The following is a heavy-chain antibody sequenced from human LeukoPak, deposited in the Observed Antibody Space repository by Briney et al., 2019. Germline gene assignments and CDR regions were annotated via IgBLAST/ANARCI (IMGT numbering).Heavy chain of an antibody. CDR1: GFTFSSYA. V-gene: IGHV3-23*01. CDR3: AKRSRYCSSTSCSITPFDY. CDR2: ISGSGGST. D-gene: IGHD2-2*01. J-gene: IGHJ4*02. Sequence: GGSLRLSCAASGFTFSSYAMSWVRQAPGKGLEWVSAISGSGGSTYYADSVKGRFTISRDNSKNTLYLQMNSLRAEGTAVYYCAKRSRYCSSTSCSITPFDYWGQGTLVTVSS.